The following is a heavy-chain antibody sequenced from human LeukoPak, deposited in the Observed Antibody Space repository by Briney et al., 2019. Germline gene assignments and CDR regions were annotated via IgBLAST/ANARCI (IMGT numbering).Heavy chain of an antibody. V-gene: IGHV1-69*05. CDR3: ARRSSGYSRLDDAFDI. Sequence: SVKVSCKASGGTFSSYAISWVRQALGQGLEWMGGIIPIFGTANYAQKFQGRVTITTDESTSTAYMELSSLRSEDTAVYYCARRSSGYSRLDDAFDIWGQGTMVTVSS. CDR1: GGTFSSYA. CDR2: IIPIFGTA. D-gene: IGHD3-22*01. J-gene: IGHJ3*02.